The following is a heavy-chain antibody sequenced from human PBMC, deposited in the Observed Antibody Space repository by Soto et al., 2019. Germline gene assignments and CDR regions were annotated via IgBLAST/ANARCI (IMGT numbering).Heavy chain of an antibody. CDR1: GYRFTAYG. CDR3: AREDPPPEVRFLEWHHYDYNGMDV. J-gene: IGHJ6*02. D-gene: IGHD3-3*01. V-gene: IGHV1-18*01. CDR2: ISGYNGKT. Sequence: QVQVVQSGYEVKETGASVRVSCKTSGYRFTAYGISWVRQAAGQGLERLGWISGYNGKTKYAQTVNGRVIMNTDTSKSTGYMDVKSLRSEYTAIYYCAREDPPPEVRFLEWHHYDYNGMDVWGQGTTVTVSS.